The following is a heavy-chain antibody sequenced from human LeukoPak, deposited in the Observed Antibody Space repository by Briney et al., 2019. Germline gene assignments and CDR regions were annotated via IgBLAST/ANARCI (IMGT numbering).Heavy chain of an antibody. D-gene: IGHD3-16*01. J-gene: IGHJ4*02. CDR3: AADPGMLTSYFEY. CDR2: IVVGSGNT. V-gene: IGHV1-58*02. CDR1: GLTFRSTA. Sequence: ASVKVSCKASGLTFRSTAMQWVRQARGQPLEWIGWIVVGSGNTNYAQNFQERVTITRDMSTSTAYMELSSLRSEDTAVYYCAADPGMLTSYFEYWGQGTLVTVSS.